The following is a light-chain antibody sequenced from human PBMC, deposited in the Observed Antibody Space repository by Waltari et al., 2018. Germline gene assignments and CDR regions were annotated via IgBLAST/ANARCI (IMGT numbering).Light chain of an antibody. V-gene: IGLV2-14*03. CDR1: NSDVGGYNY. Sequence: QSALTQPASVSGSPGQSITIPCTGTNSDVGGYNYVSWFQQHPGQAPRPMIFRVIDRPSGVSNRFSGSKSGNTASLTISGLQAEDEAHYYCASYTSSYTWVFGGGTKLTVL. J-gene: IGLJ3*02. CDR2: RVI. CDR3: ASYTSSYTWV.